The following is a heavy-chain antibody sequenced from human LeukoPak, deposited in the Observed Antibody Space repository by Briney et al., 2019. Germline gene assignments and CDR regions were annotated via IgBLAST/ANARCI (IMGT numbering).Heavy chain of an antibody. CDR3: ARASYYDSRGSYPFDY. CDR2: INSDGSST. Sequence: AGGSLRLSCAASGFTFSSYWMHWVRQAPGKGLVWVSRINSDGSSTSYADSVKGRFTISRDNAKNTLYLQMNSLRAEDTAVYYCARASYYDSRGSYPFDYWGQGTLVTVSS. CDR1: GFTFSSYW. D-gene: IGHD3-22*01. V-gene: IGHV3-74*01. J-gene: IGHJ4*02.